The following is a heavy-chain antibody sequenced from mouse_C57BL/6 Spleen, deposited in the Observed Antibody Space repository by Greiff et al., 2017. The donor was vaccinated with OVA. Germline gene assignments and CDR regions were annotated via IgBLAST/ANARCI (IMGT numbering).Heavy chain of an antibody. Sequence: QVQLQQSGAELVKPGASVKMSCKASGYTFTSYWITWVKQRPGQGLEWIGDISPGSGSTNYNEKFKSKATLTVDTSSSTAYMQLSSLTSEDSAVYYCAREGYDYEGAYWGQGTLVTVAA. D-gene: IGHD2-4*01. CDR2: ISPGSGST. V-gene: IGHV1-55*01. J-gene: IGHJ3*01. CDR3: AREGYDYEGAY. CDR1: GYTFTSYW.